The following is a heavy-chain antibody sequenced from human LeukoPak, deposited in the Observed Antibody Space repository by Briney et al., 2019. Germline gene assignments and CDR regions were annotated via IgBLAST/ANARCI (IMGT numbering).Heavy chain of an antibody. V-gene: IGHV3-30-3*01. D-gene: IGHD3-22*01. Sequence: PGGSLRLSCVASGFTFTSYAMSWVRQAPGKGLEWVAVISYDGSNKYYADSVKGRFTISRDNSKNTLYLQMNSLRAEDTAVYYCARERSSGYYNYFDYWGQGTLVTVSS. CDR1: GFTFTSYA. CDR2: ISYDGSNK. CDR3: ARERSSGYYNYFDY. J-gene: IGHJ4*02.